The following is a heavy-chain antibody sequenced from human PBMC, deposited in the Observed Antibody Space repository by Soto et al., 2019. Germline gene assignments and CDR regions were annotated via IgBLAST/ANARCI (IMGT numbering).Heavy chain of an antibody. CDR1: GFTLSRSS. J-gene: IGHJ6*02. V-gene: IGHV3-48*02. Sequence: GWSLRLSCTAAGFTLSRSSMNWDRQAPGKGLERVSYISSSSSTIYDAAYVKGRITISRDNAKNSLYLQMNSLRDEDTAVYYCARDILVLWFGVDVWGQGT. CDR3: ARDILVLWFGVDV. D-gene: IGHD3-10*01. CDR2: ISSSSSTI.